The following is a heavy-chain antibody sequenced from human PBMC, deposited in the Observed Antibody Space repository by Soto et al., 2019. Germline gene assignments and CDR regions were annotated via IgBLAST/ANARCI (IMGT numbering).Heavy chain of an antibody. CDR1: GYTFTSYY. CDR2: INPSGGST. Sequence: ASVKVSCKASGYTFTSYYMHWVRQAPGQGLEWMGIINPSGGSTSYAQKFQGRVTMTRDTSTSTVYMELSSLRSEDTAVYYCARDWHYYGSGSYSDYYYCYGMDVWGQGTTVTVSS. D-gene: IGHD3-10*01. CDR3: ARDWHYYGSGSYSDYYYCYGMDV. V-gene: IGHV1-46*01. J-gene: IGHJ6*02.